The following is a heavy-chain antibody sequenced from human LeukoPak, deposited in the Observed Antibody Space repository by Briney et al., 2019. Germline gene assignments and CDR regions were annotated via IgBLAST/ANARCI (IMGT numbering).Heavy chain of an antibody. CDR3: AKDSVERLGELFSYYYYGMDV. CDR2: IRYDGSNK. Sequence: GGSLRLSCAASGFTFSSYGMHWVRQAPGKGLEWVAFIRYDGSNKYYADSVKGRFTISRDNSKNTLYMQMNSLRAKDTAAYYCAKDSVERLGELFSYYYYGMDVWGQGTTVTASS. V-gene: IGHV3-30*02. CDR1: GFTFSSYG. J-gene: IGHJ6*02. D-gene: IGHD3-10*01.